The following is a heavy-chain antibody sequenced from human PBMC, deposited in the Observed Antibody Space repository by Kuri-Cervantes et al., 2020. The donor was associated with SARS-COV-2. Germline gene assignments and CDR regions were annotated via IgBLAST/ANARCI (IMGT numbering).Heavy chain of an antibody. D-gene: IGHD5-24*01. V-gene: IGHV2-70*01. CDR3: ARIRVEMATIGDYYYYGMDV. CDR2: IDWDDDK. J-gene: IGHJ6*02. CDR1: GFSLSTSGMC. Sequence: SGPTLVKPTQTLTLTCTFSGFSLSTSGMCVSWIRQPPGKALEWLALIDWDDDKYYSTSLKTRLTISKDTSKNQVVLTMTNMDPVDTATYYCARIRVEMATIGDYYYYGMDVWGQGTMVTVSS.